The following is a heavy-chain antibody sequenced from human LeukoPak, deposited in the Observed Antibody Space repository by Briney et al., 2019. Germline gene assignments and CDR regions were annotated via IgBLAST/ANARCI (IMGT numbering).Heavy chain of an antibody. D-gene: IGHD2-2*01. CDR1: GFTFSDYY. J-gene: IGHJ6*03. Sequence: MTGRSLRLSCAASGFTFSDYYMSWIRQAPGKGLEWVSYISSSGNTIYYTDSVKGRFTISRDNAKNSLYLQMNSLRAEDTAVYYCARGMKVRNYYYYYYYMDVWGKGTTVTVSS. V-gene: IGHV3-11*01. CDR2: ISSSGNTI. CDR3: ARGMKVRNYYYYYYYMDV.